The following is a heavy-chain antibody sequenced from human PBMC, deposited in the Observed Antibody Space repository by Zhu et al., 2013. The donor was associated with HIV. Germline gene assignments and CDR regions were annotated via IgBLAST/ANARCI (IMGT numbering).Heavy chain of an antibody. CDR2: IIPIFNTT. CDR3: AXGVIATQYYGVDV. V-gene: IGHV1-69*06. CDR1: GGTFSSYP. Sequence: QVQLVQSGAELKDPGSSVKVSCKASGGTFSSYPISWVRQAHGHGLEWMGGIIPIFNTTNYAQKIPGQSHHYRDKSTNTAYMELTSLIFEDTANLYCAXGVIATQYYGVDVVGQGTSV. D-gene: IGHD6-6*01. J-gene: IGHJ6*02.